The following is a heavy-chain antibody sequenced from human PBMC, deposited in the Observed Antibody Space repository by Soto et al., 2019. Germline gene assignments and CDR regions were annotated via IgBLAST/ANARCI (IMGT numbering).Heavy chain of an antibody. Sequence: ASVKVSCKASGYTFTSYGISWVRQALGQGLEWMGWISAYNGNTNYSQKLQGRVTMTTDTSASTAYMELSSLRSEDTAVYYCARQANRYFDLWGRGTLVTVSS. V-gene: IGHV1-18*01. D-gene: IGHD2-8*01. CDR2: ISAYNGNT. CDR3: ARQANRYFDL. CDR1: GYTFTSYG. J-gene: IGHJ2*01.